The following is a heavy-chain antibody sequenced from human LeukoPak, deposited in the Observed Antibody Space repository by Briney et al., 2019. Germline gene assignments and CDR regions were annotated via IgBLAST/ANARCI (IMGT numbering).Heavy chain of an antibody. CDR3: ARRPTTVIVLMVYAPYYYGMDV. V-gene: IGHV1-69*04. CDR1: GGTFSSYA. Sequence: SVKVSCKASGGTFSSYAISWVRQAPGQGLEWMGRIIPILGIANYAQKFQGRVTITADKSTSTAYMELSSLRSEDTAVYYCARRPTTVIVLMVYAPYYYGMDVWGQGTTVTVSS. CDR2: IIPILGIA. J-gene: IGHJ6*02. D-gene: IGHD2-8*01.